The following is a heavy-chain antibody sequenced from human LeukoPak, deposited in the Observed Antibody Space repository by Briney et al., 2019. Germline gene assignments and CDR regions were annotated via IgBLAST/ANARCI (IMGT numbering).Heavy chain of an antibody. V-gene: IGHV4-59*01. CDR2: TYYSGNT. CDR1: GGSISSYY. D-gene: IGHD3-10*01. Sequence: SETLSLTCTVSGGSISSYYWNWIRQPPGKGLEWIGYTYYSGNTNYNPSLKSRVTISVDTSKKQFSLKLSSVTAADTAVYYCAGDTYGNDYWGQGTLVTVSS. J-gene: IGHJ4*02. CDR3: AGDTYGNDY.